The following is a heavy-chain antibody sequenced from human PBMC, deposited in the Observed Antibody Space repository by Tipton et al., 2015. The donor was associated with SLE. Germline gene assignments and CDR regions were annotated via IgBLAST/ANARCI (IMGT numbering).Heavy chain of an antibody. CDR3: ARGRELGRDDAFDI. D-gene: IGHD1-1*01. J-gene: IGHJ3*02. CDR1: GGSFSGYY. CDR2: INHSGST. Sequence: TLSLTCAVYGGSFSGYYWSWIRQPPGKGLEWIGEINHSGSTNYNPSLKSRVTISVDTSKNRFSLKLSSVTAADTAVYYCARGRELGRDDAFDIWGQGTMVTVSS. V-gene: IGHV4-34*01.